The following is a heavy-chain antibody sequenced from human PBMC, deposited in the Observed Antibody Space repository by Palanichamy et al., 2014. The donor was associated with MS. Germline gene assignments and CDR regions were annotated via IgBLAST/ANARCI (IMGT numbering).Heavy chain of an antibody. J-gene: IGHJ3*02. CDR1: GFSFSSYA. Sequence: EVQLLESGGGLVQPGGSLRPSCAASGFSFSSYAMTWVRQAPGKGLEWVSIISGSGGSTYYADSVKGRFTISRDNSKNTLYVQMNSLRAEDTAVYYCAKSNGWYDAFDIWGQGTMVTVSS. V-gene: IGHV3-23*01. CDR2: ISGSGGST. D-gene: IGHD6-19*01. CDR3: AKSNGWYDAFDI.